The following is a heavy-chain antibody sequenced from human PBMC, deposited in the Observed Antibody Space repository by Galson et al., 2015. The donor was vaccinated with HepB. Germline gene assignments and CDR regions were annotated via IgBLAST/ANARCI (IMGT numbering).Heavy chain of an antibody. D-gene: IGHD4-23*01. CDR3: ARSEVTTVVTDFDS. CDR1: GFSFSDHY. Sequence: SLRLSCAVSGFSFSDHYIDWVRQAPGKGLGWVGRSRNKPKGYSTAYAASVKGRFTVSRDDSKSSVFLQMNSLRSEDTAVYYCARSEVTTVVTDFDSWGQGTLVTVSS. CDR2: SRNKPKGYST. J-gene: IGHJ4*02. V-gene: IGHV3-72*01.